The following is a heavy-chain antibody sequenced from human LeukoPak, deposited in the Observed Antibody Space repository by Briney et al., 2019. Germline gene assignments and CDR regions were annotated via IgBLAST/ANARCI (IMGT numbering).Heavy chain of an antibody. CDR1: GGSISSGDYY. CDR3: ARDSSRPSGSDYYGMDV. J-gene: IGHJ6*02. V-gene: IGHV4-30-4*01. Sequence: PSQTLSLTCTVSGGSISSGDYYWSWIRQPPGKGLEWVGYIYYTRNAYYNPSLKSRVTISVDMSKNQFSLKLRSVTAADTAVYYCARDSSRPSGSDYYGMDVWGQGTTVTVSS. D-gene: IGHD6-13*01. CDR2: IYYTRNA.